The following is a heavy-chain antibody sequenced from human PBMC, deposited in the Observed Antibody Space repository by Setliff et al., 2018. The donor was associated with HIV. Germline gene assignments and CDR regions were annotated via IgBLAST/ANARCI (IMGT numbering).Heavy chain of an antibody. J-gene: IGHJ5*02. D-gene: IGHD6-13*01. V-gene: IGHV4-38-2*02. CDR1: GSPISSNYY. CDR3: ARIGSGWSVGWFDP. CDR2: IDASANT. Sequence: SETLSLTCTVSGSPISSNYYWACVRQAPGKGLEWIGCIDASANTYYIPSLKSRATISIDTSKNQLSLKLRSVTAADTAVYYCARIGSGWSVGWFDPWGQGTLVTVSS.